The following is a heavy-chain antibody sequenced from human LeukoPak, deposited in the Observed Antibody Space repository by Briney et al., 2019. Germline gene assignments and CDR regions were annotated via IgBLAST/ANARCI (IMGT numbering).Heavy chain of an antibody. CDR2: ISGSGGST. V-gene: IGHV3-23*01. CDR1: GFTFSSYA. J-gene: IGHJ4*02. D-gene: IGHD2-15*01. CDR3: AKDPGANIVVVVAPFEFDY. Sequence: PPGGSLRLSCAASGFTFSSYAMHWVRQAPGKGLEWVSAISGSGGSTYYADSVKGRFTISRDNSKNTLYLQMNSLRAEDTAVYYCAKDPGANIVVVVAPFEFDYWGQGTLVTVSS.